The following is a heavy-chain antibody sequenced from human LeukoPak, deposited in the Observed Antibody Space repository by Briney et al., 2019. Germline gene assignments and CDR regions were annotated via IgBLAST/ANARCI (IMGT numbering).Heavy chain of an antibody. J-gene: IGHJ4*02. CDR3: ARLLATSEMTSGDH. CDR2: ISFDENTK. V-gene: IGHV3-30*01. D-gene: IGHD5-24*01. CDR1: GFTFSNYA. Sequence: GRSLRLSCAAPGFTFSNYAIHWVRQAPGKGLEWVAGISFDENTKYYADSVKGRFSISRDNSKNALFLQMDSLRAEDTAIYYCARLLATSEMTSGDHWGQGTLVTVSS.